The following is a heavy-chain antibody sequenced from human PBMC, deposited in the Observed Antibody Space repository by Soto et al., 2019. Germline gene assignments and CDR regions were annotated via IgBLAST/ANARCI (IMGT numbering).Heavy chain of an antibody. Sequence: SQTLSLTCAISGDSVSSNSAAWNWIRQSPSRCLEWLGRTYYRSKWYNDYAVSVKSRITINPDTSTNQFSLQLNSVTPEDTAVYYCARTPVSSIAVAGDYYGMDVWGQGTTVTVSS. J-gene: IGHJ6*02. CDR2: TYYRSKWYN. CDR3: ARTPVSSIAVAGDYYGMDV. D-gene: IGHD6-19*01. CDR1: GDSVSSNSAA. V-gene: IGHV6-1*01.